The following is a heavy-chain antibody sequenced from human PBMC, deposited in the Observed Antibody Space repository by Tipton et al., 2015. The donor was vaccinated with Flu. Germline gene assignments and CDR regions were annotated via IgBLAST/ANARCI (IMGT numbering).Heavy chain of an antibody. CDR1: GFTFSRYG. D-gene: IGHD2-15*01. CDR2: IRYHGGNK. Sequence: QLVQSGGGLVQPGGSLRLSCTASGFTFSRYGMHWVRQAPGKGLEWVAFIRYHGGNKFYADSVKGRFTISRDNSKNTLVLQMDSLTIEDTAVYYCVAKECSGDSCYLDYWGQGTLVTVSS. V-gene: IGHV3-30*02. J-gene: IGHJ4*02. CDR3: VAKECSGDSCYLDY.